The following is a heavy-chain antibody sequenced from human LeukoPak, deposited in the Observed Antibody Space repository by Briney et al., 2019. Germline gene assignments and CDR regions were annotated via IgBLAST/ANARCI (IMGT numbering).Heavy chain of an antibody. CDR2: IYYSGST. Sequence: PSETLSLTCTVSGGSISSGGYYWSWIRQHPGKGLEWIGYIYYSGSTYYNPSLKSRVTISVDTSKNQFSLKLSSVTAADTAVYYCARGVREDIVAPYNWFDPWGQGTLVTVSS. V-gene: IGHV4-31*03. D-gene: IGHD5-12*01. CDR3: ARGVREDIVAPYNWFDP. J-gene: IGHJ5*02. CDR1: GGSISSGGYY.